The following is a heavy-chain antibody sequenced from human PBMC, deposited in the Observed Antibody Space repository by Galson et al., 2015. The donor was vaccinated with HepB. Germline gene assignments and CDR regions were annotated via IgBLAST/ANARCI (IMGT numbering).Heavy chain of an antibody. V-gene: IGHV3-53*01. CDR1: GFIVGRNY. CDR2: IYSAGNT. J-gene: IGHJ3*02. D-gene: IGHD3-10*01. CDR3: ARVWGGFGNDTFDI. Sequence: SLRLSCAASGFIVGRNYMTWVRQAPGRGLEWVSIIYSAGNTNYADSVKGRFTTSRDNSKNTVYLQMNSLRVEDTAVYYCARVWGGFGNDTFDIWGQGTMVTVSS.